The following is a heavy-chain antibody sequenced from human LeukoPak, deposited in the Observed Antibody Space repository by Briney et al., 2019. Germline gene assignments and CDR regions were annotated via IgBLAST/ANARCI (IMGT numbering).Heavy chain of an antibody. D-gene: IGHD3-22*01. J-gene: IGHJ5*02. CDR3: AREGGLWYDSSGYFNWFDP. CDR2: FDPEDGET. CDR1: GYTLTELS. Sequence: ASVTVSCKVSGYTLTELSMHWVRQAPGKGREWMGGFDPEDGETIYAQKFQGRVTMTEDTSTDTAYMELSSLRSEDTAVYYCAREGGLWYDSSGYFNWFDPWGQGTLVTVSS. V-gene: IGHV1-24*01.